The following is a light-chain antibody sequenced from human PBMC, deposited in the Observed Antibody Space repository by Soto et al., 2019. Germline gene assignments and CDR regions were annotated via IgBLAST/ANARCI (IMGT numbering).Light chain of an antibody. V-gene: IGKV1-9*01. CDR2: AAS. J-gene: IGKJ5*01. CDR3: QQYKNWPL. Sequence: DIQLTQSPSFLSASVGDRVTITCRASQDISSSLAWYQQKPDKAPKLLIYAASTLQSGVPSRFSGSGSGTEFTLTISSLQSEDFAVYYCQQYKNWPLFGQGTRLEIK. CDR1: QDISSS.